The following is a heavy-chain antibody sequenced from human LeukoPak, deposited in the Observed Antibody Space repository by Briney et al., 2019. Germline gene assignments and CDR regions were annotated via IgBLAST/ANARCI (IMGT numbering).Heavy chain of an antibody. Sequence: GGSLRLSCAASGFTFSSYGMHWVRQAPGKGLEWVAVISYDGSNKYYADSVKGRFTISRDNSKNTLYLQMNSLRAEDTAVYYCAKDRGSIAAADYRGYYYYYGMDVWGQGTTVTVSS. V-gene: IGHV3-30*18. CDR2: ISYDGSNK. CDR1: GFTFSSYG. CDR3: AKDRGSIAAADYRGYYYYYGMDV. D-gene: IGHD6-13*01. J-gene: IGHJ6*02.